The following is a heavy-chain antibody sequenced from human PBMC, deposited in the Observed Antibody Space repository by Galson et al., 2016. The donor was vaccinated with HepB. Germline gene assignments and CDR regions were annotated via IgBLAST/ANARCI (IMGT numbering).Heavy chain of an antibody. CDR3: AKGGYSYGYMDY. Sequence: SLRLSCAASGFRFSSNGFTLSNFALHWVRQAPRKGLEWVSGISAGGGSTYYEDSVTGRFTVSRDNSRNTLYLQMNSLRAEDTALYYCAKGGYSYGYMDYWGQGTLVTVSS. V-gene: IGHV3-23*01. J-gene: IGHJ4*02. D-gene: IGHD5-18*01. CDR1: GFRFSSNGFTLSNFA. CDR2: ISAGGGST.